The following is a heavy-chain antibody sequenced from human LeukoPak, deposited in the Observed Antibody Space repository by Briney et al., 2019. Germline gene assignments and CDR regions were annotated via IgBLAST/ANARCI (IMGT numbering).Heavy chain of an antibody. CDR2: ISAYNGST. CDR1: DFSFTSYG. D-gene: IGHD3-22*01. Sequence: ASVTVSCKASDFSFTSYGMSWVRQAPGQGLEWMGWISAYNGSTKYAQKFQGRVTMTRDTSISTAYMELSRLRSDDTAVYYCARALAYYYDSSGYPIGDYWGQGTLVTVSS. J-gene: IGHJ4*02. V-gene: IGHV1-18*01. CDR3: ARALAYYYDSSGYPIGDY.